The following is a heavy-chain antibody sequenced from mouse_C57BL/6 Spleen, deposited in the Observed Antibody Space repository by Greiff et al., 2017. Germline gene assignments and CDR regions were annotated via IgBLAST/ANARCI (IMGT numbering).Heavy chain of an antibody. D-gene: IGHD2-3*01. V-gene: IGHV1-5*01. CDR3: TRGRDDGYSWFAY. CDR1: GYTFTSYW. CDR2: IYPGNSDT. Sequence: EVQLQQSGTVLARPGASVKMSCKTSGYTFTSYWMHWVKQRPGQGLEWIGAIYPGNSDTSYNQKFKGKAKLTAVTTASTAYMALSSLTNEDSAVYSCTRGRDDGYSWFAYWGQGTLVTVSA. J-gene: IGHJ3*01.